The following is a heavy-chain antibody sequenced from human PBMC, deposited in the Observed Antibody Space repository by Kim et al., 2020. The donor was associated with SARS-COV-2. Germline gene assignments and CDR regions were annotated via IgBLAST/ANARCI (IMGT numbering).Heavy chain of an antibody. Sequence: GGSLRLSCAASGFTFSSYAMNWVRQAPGKGLEWVAVISFDGSNKYYADSVKGRFTISRDNSKNTLYLQMNSLRAEDTAVYYCARDQFGYSSSWYQFGFWGQGTLVTVSS. CDR2: ISFDGSNK. CDR3: ARDQFGYSSSWYQFGF. CDR1: GFTFSSYA. V-gene: IGHV3-30*04. J-gene: IGHJ4*02. D-gene: IGHD6-13*01.